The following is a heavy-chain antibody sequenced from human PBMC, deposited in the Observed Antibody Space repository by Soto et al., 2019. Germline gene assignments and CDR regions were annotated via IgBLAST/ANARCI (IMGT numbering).Heavy chain of an antibody. D-gene: IGHD3-22*01. CDR3: AKARPSGGYYYFEALDV. Sequence: EVQLLESGGGLVQPGGSLRLSCAASGFTFSGYAMTWVRQAPGKGLEWVSVISDGGLSTYYAYSVKGRFTISRDNSKSTLFLQMNSLRAEDTVVYYCAKARPSGGYYYFEALDVCGQGTTVTVSS. V-gene: IGHV3-23*01. CDR2: ISDGGLST. CDR1: GFTFSGYA. J-gene: IGHJ3*01.